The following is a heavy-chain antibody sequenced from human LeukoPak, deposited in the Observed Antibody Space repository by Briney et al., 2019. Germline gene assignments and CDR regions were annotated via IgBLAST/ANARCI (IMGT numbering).Heavy chain of an antibody. CDR1: GFTVSSDY. J-gene: IGHJ2*01. V-gene: IGHV3-30*18. CDR2: ISYDGSNK. D-gene: IGHD6-19*01. CDR3: AKAGLWGGGWYTSWYFDL. Sequence: EGSLRLSCAVSGFTVSSDYMGWVRQAPGKGLEWVAVISYDGSNKYYADSVKGRFTISRDNSKNTLYLQMSSLRAEDTAVYYCAKAGLWGGGWYTSWYFDLWGRGTLVTVSS.